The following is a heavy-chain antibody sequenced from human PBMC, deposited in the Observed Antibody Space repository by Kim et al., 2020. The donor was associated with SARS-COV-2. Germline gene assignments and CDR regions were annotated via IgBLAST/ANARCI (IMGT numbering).Heavy chain of an antibody. CDR2: ISAYNGNT. V-gene: IGHV1-18*01. CDR1: GYTFTSYG. D-gene: IGHD3-10*01. J-gene: IGHJ5*02. Sequence: ASVKVSCKASGYTFTSYGISWVRQAPGQGLEWMGWISAYNGNTNYAQKLQGRVTMTTDTSTSTAYMELRGLRSDDTAVYYCARGPAYYYGSGSPTSKYNWFDPWGQGTLVTVSS. CDR3: ARGPAYYYGSGSPTSKYNWFDP.